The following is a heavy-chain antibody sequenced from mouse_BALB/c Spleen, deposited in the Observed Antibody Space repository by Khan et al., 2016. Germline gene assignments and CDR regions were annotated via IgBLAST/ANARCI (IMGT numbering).Heavy chain of an antibody. CDR2: ISYDGSN. CDR1: GYSITSGYY. V-gene: IGHV3-6*02. J-gene: IGHJ2*01. D-gene: IGHD2-14*01. Sequence: EVQLQESGPGLVKSSQSLSLTCSATGYSITSGYYWNWIRQFPGNKLEWMGYISYDGSNNYNPSLKNRISITRDTSKNQFFLKLNSVTTEDTATYYCASGHREYYFDYWGQGTTLTVSS. CDR3: ASGHREYYFDY.